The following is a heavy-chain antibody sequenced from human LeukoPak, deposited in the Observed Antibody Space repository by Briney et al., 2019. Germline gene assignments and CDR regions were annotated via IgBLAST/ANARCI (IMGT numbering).Heavy chain of an antibody. CDR2: IYYSGST. CDR1: GGSISSYY. J-gene: IGHJ4*02. V-gene: IGHV4-59*08. CDR3: ARHPSAYYDSSGYYFDY. Sequence: SETLSLTCTVSGGSISSYYRSWIRQPPGKGLEWIGYIYYSGSTNYNPSLKSRVTISVDTSKNQFSLKLSSVTAADTAVYYCARHPSAYYDSSGYYFDYWGQGTLVTVSS. D-gene: IGHD3-22*01.